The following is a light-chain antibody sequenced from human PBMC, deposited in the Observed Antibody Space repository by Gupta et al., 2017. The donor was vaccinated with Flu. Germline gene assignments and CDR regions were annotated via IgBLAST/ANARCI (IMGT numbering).Light chain of an antibody. V-gene: IGKV1-39*01. CDR1: QNINSY. Sequence: DIRMTQSPSSLSASVGDRVSITCRPSQNINSYLNWYQQRPGKAPKLLIYAASSLQTGVPSRFSGGASGTDFMLTISSLQPEDFAIYYCQQSYTSPFNFGQGTRLEMK. CDR2: AAS. J-gene: IGKJ2*01. CDR3: QQSYTSPFN.